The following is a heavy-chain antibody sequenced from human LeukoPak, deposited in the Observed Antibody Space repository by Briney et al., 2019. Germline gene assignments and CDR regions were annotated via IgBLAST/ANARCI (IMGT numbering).Heavy chain of an antibody. D-gene: IGHD3-9*01. V-gene: IGHV4-34*01. CDR3: ASHQLRYFDWLLDYYFDY. CDR1: GGSFSGYY. J-gene: IGHJ4*02. Sequence: KPSETLSLTCAVYGGSFSGYYWSWIRQPPGKGLEWIGEINHSGSTNYNPSLKSRVTISVDTSKNQFSLKLSSVTAADTAVYYCASHQLRYFDWLLDYYFDYWGQGTLVTVSS. CDR2: INHSGST.